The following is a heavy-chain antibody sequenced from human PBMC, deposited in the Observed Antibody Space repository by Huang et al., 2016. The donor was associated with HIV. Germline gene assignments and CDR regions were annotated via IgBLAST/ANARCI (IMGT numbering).Heavy chain of an antibody. CDR3: AREVMITFGGPFDP. CDR2: INHSGST. V-gene: IGHV4-34*01. CDR1: GGSFSGYY. D-gene: IGHD3-16*01. Sequence: QVQLQQWGAGLLKPSETLSLTCAVYGGSFSGYYWNWIRQSPGKGLEWIGQINHSGSTKDNPSLKSRVTISVDTSKNQFSLKLNSVTAADTAVYYCAREVMITFGGPFDPWGHGNLVTVSS. J-gene: IGHJ5*02.